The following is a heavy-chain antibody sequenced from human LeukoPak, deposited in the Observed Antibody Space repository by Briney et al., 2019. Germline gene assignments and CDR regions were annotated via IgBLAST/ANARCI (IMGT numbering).Heavy chain of an antibody. J-gene: IGHJ4*02. Sequence: SETLSLTCAVSGYSISSGYYWGWIRQPPGKGLEWIGSIYHSGSTYYNPPLKSRVTISVDTSKNQFSLKLSSVTAADTAVYYCARNLVMVRGLIADYWGQGTLVTVSS. D-gene: IGHD3-10*01. CDR2: IYHSGST. CDR3: ARNLVMVRGLIADY. V-gene: IGHV4-38-2*01. CDR1: GYSISSGYY.